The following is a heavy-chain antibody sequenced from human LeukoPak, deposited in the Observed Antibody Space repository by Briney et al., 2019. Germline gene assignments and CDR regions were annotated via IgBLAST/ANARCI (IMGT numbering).Heavy chain of an antibody. Sequence: GGSLRLSCAASGFTFTTHAMSWVRQAPGKGLEWVSAFSSSISKTYYANSVKGRFTISRDNSKNTLYLQMSSLRAEDTALYYCAKQRAGSAWFTLDYWGPGTLVTVSS. D-gene: IGHD6-19*01. CDR2: FSSSISKT. J-gene: IGHJ4*02. V-gene: IGHV3-23*01. CDR3: AKQRAGSAWFTLDY. CDR1: GFTFTTHA.